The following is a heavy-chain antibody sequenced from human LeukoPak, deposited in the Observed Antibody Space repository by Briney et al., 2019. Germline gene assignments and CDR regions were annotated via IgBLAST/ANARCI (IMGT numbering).Heavy chain of an antibody. V-gene: IGHV3-7*03. CDR3: ARGDYYGSGSDYHDAFDV. Sequence: HSGGSLRLSCAASGFTFSSYWMSWVRQAPGKGPEWVANIKPDGSEKHYVDSVKGRLTIARDNAKNSLYLQMNSLRAEDTAVYYCARGDYYGSGSDYHDAFDVWGQGTMVTVSS. J-gene: IGHJ3*01. CDR2: IKPDGSEK. CDR1: GFTFSSYW. D-gene: IGHD3-10*01.